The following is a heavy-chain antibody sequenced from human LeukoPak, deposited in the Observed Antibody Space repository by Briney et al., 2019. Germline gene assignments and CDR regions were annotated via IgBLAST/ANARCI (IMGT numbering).Heavy chain of an antibody. CDR3: ARAKLRYCSGGSCYLSNSWFDP. D-gene: IGHD2-15*01. Sequence: PGGSLRLSCAASGFTFSSYSMNWVRQPPGKGLEWIGEINHSGSTNYNPSLKSRVTISVDTSKNQFSLKLSSVTAADTAVYYCARAKLRYCSGGSCYLSNSWFDPWGQGTLVTVSS. CDR2: INHSGST. V-gene: IGHV4-34*01. CDR1: GFTFSSYS. J-gene: IGHJ5*02.